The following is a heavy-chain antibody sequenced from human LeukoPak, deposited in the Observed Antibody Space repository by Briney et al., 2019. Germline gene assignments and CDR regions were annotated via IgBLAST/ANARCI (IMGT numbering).Heavy chain of an antibody. CDR3: ARAIAGIYYFDY. V-gene: IGHV4-59*01. CDR2: IYYTGST. CDR1: GGSISNYY. J-gene: IGHJ4*02. D-gene: IGHD6-13*01. Sequence: SETLSLTCTVSGGSISNYYWSWIRQPPGKGLEWIGYIYYTGSTNYNPSLKSRVTMSVDTSKNQFSLNLRSVTPEDTAVYYCARAIAGIYYFDYWGQGTLVTVSS.